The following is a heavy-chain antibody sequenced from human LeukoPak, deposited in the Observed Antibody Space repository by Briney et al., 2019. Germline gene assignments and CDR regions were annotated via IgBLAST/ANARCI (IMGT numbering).Heavy chain of an antibody. CDR2: VNPNSGCT. CDR1: GCTFTGYY. CDR3: ASELYGNPM. Sequence: ASVTVSCKASGCTFTGYYLHWVRPAPAQGLEWMGWVNPNSGCTNYAEEFHGWVTMTRDTCSSTGYVYLSRRRSDDTAVYYYASELYGNPMWGQRTMVTISS. V-gene: IGHV1-2*04. D-gene: IGHD4-17*01. J-gene: IGHJ3*02.